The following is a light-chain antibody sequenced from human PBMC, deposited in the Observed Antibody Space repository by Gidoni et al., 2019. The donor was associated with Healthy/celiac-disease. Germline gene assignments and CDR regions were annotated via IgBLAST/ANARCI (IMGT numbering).Light chain of an antibody. J-gene: IGKJ1*01. CDR1: QSLLHSNGYNY. V-gene: IGKV2-28*01. CDR3: MQALQTPPWT. CDR2: FGS. Sequence: DIVMTQSPLSLPVTPGEPASLSCRSSQSLLHSNGYNYWDWYLQKPGQSPQLLIYFGSNRASGVPDRFSGSGSGTDFTLKISRVEAEDVGVYYCMQALQTPPWTFGQGTKVEIK.